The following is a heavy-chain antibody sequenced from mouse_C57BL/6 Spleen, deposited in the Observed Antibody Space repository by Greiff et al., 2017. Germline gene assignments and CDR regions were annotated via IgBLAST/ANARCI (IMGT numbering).Heavy chain of an antibody. CDR2: IHPNSGST. D-gene: IGHD2-4*01. V-gene: IGHV1-64*01. CDR3: ARSFYYDSGDY. CDR1: GYTFTSYW. J-gene: IGHJ2*01. Sequence: QVQLKQPGAELVKPGASVKLSCKASGYTFTSYWMHWVKQRPGQGLEWIGMIHPNSGSTNYNEKFKSKATLTVDKSSSTAYMQLSSLTSEDSAVYYCARSFYYDSGDYWGQGTTLTVSS.